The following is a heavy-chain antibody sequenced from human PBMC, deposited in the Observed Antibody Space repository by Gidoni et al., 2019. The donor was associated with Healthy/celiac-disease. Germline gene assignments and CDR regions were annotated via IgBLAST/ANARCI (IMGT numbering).Heavy chain of an antibody. CDR1: GGTFSSYA. J-gene: IGHJ3*02. D-gene: IGHD2-21*02. CDR3: AREQPPGLPGGDCSSGNAFDI. V-gene: IGHV1-69*01. Sequence: QVQLVQSGAEGKKPGSSVKVSCKASGGTFSSYAISWVRQAPGQGLAWMGGIIPIFGTANYAQKFQGRVTITADESTSTAYMELSSLRSEDTAVYYCAREQPPGLPGGDCSSGNAFDIWGQGTMVTVSS. CDR2: IIPIFGTA.